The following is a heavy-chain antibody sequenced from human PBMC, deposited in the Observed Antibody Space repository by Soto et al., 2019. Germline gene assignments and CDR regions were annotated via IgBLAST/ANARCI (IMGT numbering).Heavy chain of an antibody. J-gene: IGHJ4*01. CDR2: ISAYSGNT. Sequence: QVQLVQSGAEVKKPGASVKVSCKASGYTFTTYGITWVRQAPGQGLEWMGWISAYSGNTNYAQKLQGRLTVTTDTSTNPAYMDLRSLRSDDTAVYYCARVVKAGDYGDYGRYYFDYWGNGTLVTVAS. V-gene: IGHV1-18*04. D-gene: IGHD4-17*01. CDR3: ARVVKAGDYGDYGRYYFDY. CDR1: GYTFTTYG.